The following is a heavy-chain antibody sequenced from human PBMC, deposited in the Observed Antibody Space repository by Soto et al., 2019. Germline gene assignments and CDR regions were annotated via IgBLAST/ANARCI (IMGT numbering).Heavy chain of an antibody. D-gene: IGHD3-3*01. CDR3: ARWSYLDY. CDR1: VVSFGSYA. Sequence: GSLRVSGAASVVSFGSYALSWVRQAPGKGLEWVSTTSGSDGKTFYADSVKGRFSISRDTSQNTLYLQMNSLRADDTAIYYCARWSYLDYWGQGTRVTVSS. V-gene: IGHV3-23*01. CDR2: TSGSDGKT. J-gene: IGHJ4*02.